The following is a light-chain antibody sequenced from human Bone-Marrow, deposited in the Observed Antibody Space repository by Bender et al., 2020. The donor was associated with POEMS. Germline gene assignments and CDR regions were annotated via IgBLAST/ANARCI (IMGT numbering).Light chain of an antibody. Sequence: QSVLTQPPSASGTPGQRVTISCSGGSSNIGAHAVNWYQHLPGTAPKLLIYSSHRRPSEVPDRFSGSRSGTSASLAISRLRSEDEADYYCAVWDDSLSGWVFGGGTKLTVL. CDR2: SSH. V-gene: IGLV1-44*01. J-gene: IGLJ3*02. CDR3: AVWDDSLSGWV. CDR1: SSNIGAHA.